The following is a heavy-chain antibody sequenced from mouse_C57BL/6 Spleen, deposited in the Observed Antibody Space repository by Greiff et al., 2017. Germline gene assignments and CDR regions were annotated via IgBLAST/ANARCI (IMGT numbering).Heavy chain of an antibody. D-gene: IGHD6-2*01. CDR2: IYPGDGDT. V-gene: IGHV1-82*01. CDR1: GYAFSSSW. J-gene: IGHJ2*01. Sequence: QVQLQQSGPELVKPGASVKISCKASGYAFSSSWMNWVKQRPGKGLEWIGRIYPGDGDTNYNGKFKGKATLTADKSSSTAYMQLSSLTSEDSAVYFCARELVLDSPYFDYWGQGTTLTVSS. CDR3: ARELVLDSPYFDY.